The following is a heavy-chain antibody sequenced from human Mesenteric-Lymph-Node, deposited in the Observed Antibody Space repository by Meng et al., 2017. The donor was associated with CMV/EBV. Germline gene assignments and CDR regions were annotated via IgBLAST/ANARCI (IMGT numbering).Heavy chain of an antibody. CDR3: ARHPRWLKSEGGFNY. V-gene: IGHV4-34*01. CDR2: INHSGST. D-gene: IGHD4-23*01. CDR1: GGSFSGYY. J-gene: IGHJ4*02. Sequence: QGQLQQWGAGLLKPSEALSLACACYGGSFSGYYWSWIRQPPGKGLEWIGEINHSGSTNYNPSLKSRVTISVDTSKNQFSLKLSSVTAADTAVYYCARHPRWLKSEGGFNYWGQGTLVTVSS.